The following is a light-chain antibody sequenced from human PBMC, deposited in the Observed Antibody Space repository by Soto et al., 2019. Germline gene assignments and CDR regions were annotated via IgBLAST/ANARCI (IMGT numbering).Light chain of an antibody. Sequence: EIVLTQSPGTLSLSPGERATLSCRASQSVSSNYLAWYQQKSGQAPRLLIYDASSRATGIPDRFSGSGSGTDFTLTISRLESEDFAVNYCQQYGSSPLTFGGGTKVEIK. CDR3: QQYGSSPLT. V-gene: IGKV3-20*01. CDR1: QSVSSNY. CDR2: DAS. J-gene: IGKJ4*01.